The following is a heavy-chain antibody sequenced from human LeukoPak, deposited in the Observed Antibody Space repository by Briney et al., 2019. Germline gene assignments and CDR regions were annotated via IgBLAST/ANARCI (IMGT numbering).Heavy chain of an antibody. CDR3: ASIIAARQWYFDY. Sequence: SETLSLTCTDSGGSISSSSYYWGWIRQPPGKGLEWIGSIYYSGSTYYNPSLKSRVTISVDTSKNQFSLKLSSVTATDTAVYYCASIIAARQWYFDYWGQGTLVTVSS. V-gene: IGHV4-39*01. J-gene: IGHJ4*02. CDR2: IYYSGST. CDR1: GGSISSSSYY. D-gene: IGHD6-6*01.